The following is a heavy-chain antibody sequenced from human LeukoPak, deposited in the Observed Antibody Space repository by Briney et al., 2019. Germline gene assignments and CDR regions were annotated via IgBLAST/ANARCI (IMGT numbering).Heavy chain of an antibody. CDR3: ARPLNYDILTGYLDY. Sequence: GRSLRLSCAASGLTFSSYAMHWVRQAPGKGLEWVAVISYDGSNKYYADSVKGRFTISRDNSKNTLYLQMNSLRAEDTAVYYCARPLNYDILTGYLDYWGQGTLVTVSS. V-gene: IGHV3-30*04. CDR2: ISYDGSNK. J-gene: IGHJ4*02. D-gene: IGHD3-9*01. CDR1: GLTFSSYA.